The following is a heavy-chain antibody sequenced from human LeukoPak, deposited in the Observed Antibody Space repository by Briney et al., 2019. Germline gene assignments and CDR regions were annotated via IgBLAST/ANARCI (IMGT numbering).Heavy chain of an antibody. J-gene: IGHJ4*02. V-gene: IGHV3-23*01. D-gene: IGHD2-15*01. CDR2: ISGSGDNT. Sequence: GSLRLSCTASGFTFSNYAMRWVRQAPGKGLEWVSTISGSGDNTYYADSVKGRFTISRDNSKNTLYLQMNSLRAEDTAVYYCARKGYCSGGSCLDYWGQGTLVTVSS. CDR3: ARKGYCSGGSCLDY. CDR1: GFTFSNYA.